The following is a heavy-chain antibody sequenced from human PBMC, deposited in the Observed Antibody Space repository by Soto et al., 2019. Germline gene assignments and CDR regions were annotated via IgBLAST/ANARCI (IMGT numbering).Heavy chain of an antibody. D-gene: IGHD6-13*01. CDR1: GGSISPYY. V-gene: IGHV4-59*01. Sequence: QDELQESGPGLVKPSETLSLTCTVSGGSISPYYWSWIRQPPGKGLEWIGYVYYSGNTNYNPSLESRVTISVDTSRNRFSLNLTSATAADTAVYYCARKGAAASYAHYYIDVWGRGTAVTVSS. J-gene: IGHJ6*03. CDR2: VYYSGNT. CDR3: ARKGAAASYAHYYIDV.